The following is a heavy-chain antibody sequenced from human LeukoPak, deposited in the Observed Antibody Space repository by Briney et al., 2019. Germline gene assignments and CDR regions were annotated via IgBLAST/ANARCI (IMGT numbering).Heavy chain of an antibody. D-gene: IGHD3-3*02. CDR2: VYIRGNT. Sequence: SETLSLTCTVSGDSITSDRCYWSWIRQPAGKGLEWIGRVYIRGNTDYNPSLKSRVTISLDTSKNRFSLRLNSVTAADTAVYYCAREGAALHFDYWGRGTLVTVSS. V-gene: IGHV4-61*02. CDR1: GDSITSDRCY. CDR3: AREGAALHFDY. J-gene: IGHJ4*02.